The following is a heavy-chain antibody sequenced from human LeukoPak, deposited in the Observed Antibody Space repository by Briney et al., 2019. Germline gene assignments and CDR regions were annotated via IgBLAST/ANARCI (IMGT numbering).Heavy chain of an antibody. D-gene: IGHD6-19*01. J-gene: IGHJ4*02. V-gene: IGHV4-59*01. CDR3: ARYLSSGWSNYFDY. Sequence: PSETLSLTCTVAGGSISSYYWSWIRQPPGKGLEWIGYIYYSGSTNYNPSLKSRVAISVDTSKNQFSLQLSSVTAADTAVYYCARYLSSGWSNYFDYWGQGTLVTVSS. CDR1: GGSISSYY. CDR2: IYYSGST.